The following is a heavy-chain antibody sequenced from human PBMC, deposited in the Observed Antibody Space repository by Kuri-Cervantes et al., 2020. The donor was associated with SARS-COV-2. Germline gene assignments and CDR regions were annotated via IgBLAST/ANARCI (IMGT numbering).Heavy chain of an antibody. CDR2: IKSKTDGGKT. CDR3: CGSYTNWFDP. D-gene: IGHD1-26*01. CDR1: GFTFSNAW. V-gene: IGHV3-15*01. J-gene: IGHJ5*02. Sequence: GGSLRLSCAASGFTFSNAWMSWVRQAPGKGLEWVCRIKSKTDGGKTDYAAPVKGRFTISRDDSKNTLYLQMNSLKTEDSAVYYCCGSYTNWFDPWGQGTLVTVSS.